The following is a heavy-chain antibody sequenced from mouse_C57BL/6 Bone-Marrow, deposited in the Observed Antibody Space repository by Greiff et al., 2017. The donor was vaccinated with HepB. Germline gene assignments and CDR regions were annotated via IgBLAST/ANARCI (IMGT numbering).Heavy chain of an antibody. J-gene: IGHJ3*01. CDR3: ASEDYYGSSPFAY. V-gene: IGHV14-3*01. Sequence: VQLQQSVAELVRPGASVKLSCTASGFNIKNTYMHWVMQRPEQGLEWIGRIDPANGNTKYSPKFQGKATITADPSSHTAYLQLSSLTSEDTAIYCCASEDYYGSSPFAYWGQGTLVTVSA. CDR1: GFNIKNTY. CDR2: IDPANGNT. D-gene: IGHD1-1*01.